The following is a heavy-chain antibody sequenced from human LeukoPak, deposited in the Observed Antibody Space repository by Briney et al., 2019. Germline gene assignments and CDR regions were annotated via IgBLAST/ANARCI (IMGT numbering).Heavy chain of an antibody. CDR1: GFTFDDYA. J-gene: IGHJ4*02. CDR3: AKALTAVVVPAATDY. V-gene: IGHV3-9*01. D-gene: IGHD2-2*01. Sequence: GRSLRLSCAASGFTFDDYAMHWVRQAPGKGLEWVSGISWNSGSIGYADSVKGPFTISRDNAKNSLYLQMNSLRAEDTALYYCAKALTAVVVPAATDYWGQGTLVTVSS. CDR2: ISWNSGSI.